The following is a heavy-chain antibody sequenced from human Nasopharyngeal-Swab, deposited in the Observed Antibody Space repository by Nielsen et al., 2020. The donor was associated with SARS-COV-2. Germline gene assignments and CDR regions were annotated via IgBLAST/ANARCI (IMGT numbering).Heavy chain of an antibody. J-gene: IGHJ4*02. CDR2: ISGSGGST. V-gene: IGHV3-23*01. CDR3: AKAWGSYRNYFDY. CDR1: GGSISSYY. Sequence: ETLSLTCTVSGGSISSYYCSWVRQAPGKGLEWVSAISGSGGSTYYADSVKGRFTISRDNSKNTLYLQMNSLRAEDTAVYYCAKAWGSYRNYFDYWGQGTLVTVSS. D-gene: IGHD3-16*02.